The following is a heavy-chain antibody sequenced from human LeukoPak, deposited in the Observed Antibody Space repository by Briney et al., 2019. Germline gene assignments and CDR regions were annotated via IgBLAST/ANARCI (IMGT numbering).Heavy chain of an antibody. CDR3: ARDRQYSSSWLYFDY. CDR1: GFTFSSYG. V-gene: IGHV3-33*01. D-gene: IGHD6-13*01. Sequence: GRSLRLSCAASGFTFSSYGMHWVRQAPGKGLEWVAVIWYDESNKYYADSVKGRFTISRDNSKNTLYLQMNSLRAEDTAVYYCARDRQYSSSWLYFDYWGQGTLVTVSS. CDR2: IWYDESNK. J-gene: IGHJ4*02.